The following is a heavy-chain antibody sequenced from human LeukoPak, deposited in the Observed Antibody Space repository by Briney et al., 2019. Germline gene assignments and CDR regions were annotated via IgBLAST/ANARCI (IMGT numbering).Heavy chain of an antibody. J-gene: IGHJ5*02. CDR2: MNPNSGNT. CDR1: GYTFTSYD. D-gene: IGHD3-10*01. CDR3: ARDYYGSKSSSFDP. V-gene: IGHV1-8*02. Sequence: ASVKVSCKASGYTFTSYDINWVRQATGQGLEWMGWMNPNSGNTGYAQKFQGRVTMTRDISISTAYMELSSLRSEDTAVYYCARDYYGSKSSSFDPWGQGTLVTVSS.